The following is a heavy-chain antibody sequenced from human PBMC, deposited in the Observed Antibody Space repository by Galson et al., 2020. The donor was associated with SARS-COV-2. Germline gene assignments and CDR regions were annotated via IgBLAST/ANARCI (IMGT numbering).Heavy chain of an antibody. V-gene: IGHV3-9*01. J-gene: IGHJ2*01. D-gene: IGHD2-21*02. CDR2: SNWNSRRV. CDR1: GFTFDDYA. Sequence: GGSLRLSCAASGFTFDDYAMHWVRQAPGKGLEWVSSSNWNSRRVDYADSVKGRFTISRDNAKKSLNLQMNSLRVEDTAIYYCARSFCGGDCSYHYDFWGRGTLVAVSS. CDR3: ARSFCGGDCSYHYDF.